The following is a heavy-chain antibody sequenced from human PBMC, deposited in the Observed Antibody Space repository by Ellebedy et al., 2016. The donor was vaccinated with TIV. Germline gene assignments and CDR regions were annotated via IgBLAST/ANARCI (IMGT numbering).Heavy chain of an antibody. J-gene: IGHJ6*02. CDR3: ARSTYYDSPMDV. CDR2: IYYSGST. CDR1: GGSVSSGNFY. D-gene: IGHD3-3*01. V-gene: IGHV4-61*01. Sequence: SETLSLXXTVSGGSVSSGNFYWSWIRQPPGKGLEWIGYIYYSGSTNYNPSLKSRVTISLDTSNNQFSLKLSSVTAADTAVYYCARSTYYDSPMDVWGQGTTVTVSS.